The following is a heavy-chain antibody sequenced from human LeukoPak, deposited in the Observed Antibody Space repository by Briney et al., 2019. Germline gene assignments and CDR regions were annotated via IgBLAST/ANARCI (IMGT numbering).Heavy chain of an antibody. V-gene: IGHV1-3*01. CDR2: INAGNGNT. CDR3: ARSPETRGTFDY. D-gene: IGHD1-14*01. Sequence: ASVTVSCTASGYTFTSYAMHWVRQAPGQRLEWMGWINAGNGNTKYSQKFQGRVTITRDTSASTAYMELSSLRSEDTAVYYCARSPETRGTFDYWGQGTLVTVSS. CDR1: GYTFTSYA. J-gene: IGHJ4*02.